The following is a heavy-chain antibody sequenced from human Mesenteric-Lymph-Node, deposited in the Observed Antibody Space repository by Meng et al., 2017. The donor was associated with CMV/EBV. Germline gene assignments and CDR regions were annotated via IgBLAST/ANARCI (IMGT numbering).Heavy chain of an antibody. CDR3: ACNSGDC. Sequence: GGSLRLSCAASGFTFSSYGMHWVRQAPGKGLEWVAFIRYDGSNEYSADSVKGRFTISRDNAKNSLYLQMNSLRAEDTAVYYCACNSGDCWGQGTLVTVSS. CDR2: IRYDGSNE. J-gene: IGHJ4*02. CDR1: GFTFSSYG. V-gene: IGHV3-30*02. D-gene: IGHD3-10*01.